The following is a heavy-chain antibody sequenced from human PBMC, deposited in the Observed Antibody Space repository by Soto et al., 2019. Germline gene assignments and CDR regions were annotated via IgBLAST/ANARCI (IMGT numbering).Heavy chain of an antibody. CDR2: INTGNGNT. CDR3: ARGSWDDVSGHYYMDV. D-gene: IGHD5-12*01. V-gene: IGHV1-3*04. CDR1: GYAFTSYL. Sequence: GASVKVSCKPSGYAFTSYLLYWVRQAPGQRLEWMGWINTGNGNTKYSQKFQGRVTINPDTSQNQFSLHLDSVTPEDTAVYFCARGSWDDVSGHYYMDVWGKGTTVTVSS. J-gene: IGHJ6*03.